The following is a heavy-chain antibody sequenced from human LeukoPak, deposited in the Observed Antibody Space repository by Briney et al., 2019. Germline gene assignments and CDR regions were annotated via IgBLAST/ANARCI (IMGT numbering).Heavy chain of an antibody. CDR3: TRMYRNGFDY. Sequence: SGGSLRPSCAASGFTFSSYWMSWVRQAPGRGLEWVASLKEDGSQEYYVDSVKGRFTISRDNAKNSLYLQMNSLRAEDTAVYYCTRMYRNGFDYWGQGTLVTVSS. D-gene: IGHD1-1*01. V-gene: IGHV3-7*02. J-gene: IGHJ4*02. CDR1: GFTFSSYW. CDR2: LKEDGSQE.